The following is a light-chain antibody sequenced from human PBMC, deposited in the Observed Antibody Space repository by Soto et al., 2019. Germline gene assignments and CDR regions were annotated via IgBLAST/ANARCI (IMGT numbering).Light chain of an antibody. CDR3: QQGYNALFT. V-gene: IGKV1-39*01. CDR1: QNISRY. Sequence: DIQMTQAPSSLSASVAARVTITCRASQNISRYFNWYQQKPGKAPRLLVYAASGLQNGVPSRFSGSGSGTDFTLTISSLQPEDFATYYCQQGYNALFTFGPGTKVDIK. CDR2: AAS. J-gene: IGKJ3*01.